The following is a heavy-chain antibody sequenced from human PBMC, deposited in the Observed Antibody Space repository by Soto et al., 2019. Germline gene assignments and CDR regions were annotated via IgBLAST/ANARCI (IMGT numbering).Heavy chain of an antibody. D-gene: IGHD6-13*01. CDR1: GFTCSSYG. CDR2: ISGSGGST. CDR3: ANDERYSSSWYYFDY. J-gene: IGHJ4*02. V-gene: IGHV3-23*01. Sequence: GGSLRVSSAAAGFTCSSYGMSWVRKTTGKGLEWVSAISGSGGSTYYADSVKGRFTISSDNSKNTLYLQMNSLRAEDTAVYYFANDERYSSSWYYFDYWGQGTLVTVSS.